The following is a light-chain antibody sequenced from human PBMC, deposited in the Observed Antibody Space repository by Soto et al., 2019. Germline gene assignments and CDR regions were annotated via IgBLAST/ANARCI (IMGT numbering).Light chain of an antibody. V-gene: IGKV1-27*01. Sequence: DIQMTQSPPSLSASVGDRVTISCRASLGIANYVLWYQQRPGKVPKLLIYGASSLLSGVPSRFSGSGSGTDFTLTISRLQPEDVGTYYCQKYNRAMWTFGRGTKVEIK. CDR1: LGIANY. J-gene: IGKJ1*01. CDR3: QKYNRAMWT. CDR2: GAS.